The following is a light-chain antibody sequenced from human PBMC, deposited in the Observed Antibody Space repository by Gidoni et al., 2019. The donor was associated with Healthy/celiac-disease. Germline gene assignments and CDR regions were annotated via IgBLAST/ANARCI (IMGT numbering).Light chain of an antibody. J-gene: IGKJ1*01. CDR3: QQSYSTLWT. CDR2: AAS. V-gene: IGKV1-39*01. Sequence: DIQMTQSPSSLSASVGDRVTITCLASQSISSYLNWYQQKPGKAPKLLIYAASSLQSGVPSRFSGSGSGTDFTLTISCLQPEDFATYYCQQSYSTLWTFXXXTKVEIK. CDR1: QSISSY.